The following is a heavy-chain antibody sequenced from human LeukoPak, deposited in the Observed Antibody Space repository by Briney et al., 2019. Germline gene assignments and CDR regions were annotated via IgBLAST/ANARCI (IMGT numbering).Heavy chain of an antibody. J-gene: IGHJ5*02. CDR2: IYYSGST. Sequence: SSETLSLTCTVSGGSISSSSYYWGWIRQPPGKGLEWIGSIYYSGSTYYNPSLKSRVTISVDTSKNQLSLKLSSVTAADTAVYYCARAGIVVVPAAILGGNWFDPWGQGTLVTVSS. V-gene: IGHV4-39*07. CDR1: GGSISSSSYY. D-gene: IGHD2-2*02. CDR3: ARAGIVVVPAAILGGNWFDP.